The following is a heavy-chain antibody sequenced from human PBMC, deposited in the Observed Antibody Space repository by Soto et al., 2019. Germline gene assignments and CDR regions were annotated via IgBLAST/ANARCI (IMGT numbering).Heavy chain of an antibody. CDR2: INPNSGGT. Sequence: ASVKVSCKAPGYTFTGYYMHCVRQAPGQGLEWMGWINPNSGGTNYAQKFQGWVTMTRDTSISTAYMELSRLRSDDTAVYYCARDLSVTNASQDAFDIWGQGTMVTVSS. V-gene: IGHV1-2*04. J-gene: IGHJ3*02. CDR1: GYTFTGYY. CDR3: ARDLSVTNASQDAFDI. D-gene: IGHD4-4*01.